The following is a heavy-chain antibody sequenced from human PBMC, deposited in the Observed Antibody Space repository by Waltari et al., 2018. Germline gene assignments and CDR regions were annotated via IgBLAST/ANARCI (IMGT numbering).Heavy chain of an antibody. J-gene: IGHJ4*02. Sequence: GPGLVKPSATLSLTCTVSGGSISSYYWSWIRQPPGKGLEWIGYIYYSGSTNYNPSLKSRVTISVDTSKNQFSLKLSSVTAADTAVYYCARERGRFDYWGQGTLVTVSS. V-gene: IGHV4-59*01. CDR3: ARERGRFDY. CDR1: GGSISSYY. CDR2: IYYSGST. D-gene: IGHD1-1*01.